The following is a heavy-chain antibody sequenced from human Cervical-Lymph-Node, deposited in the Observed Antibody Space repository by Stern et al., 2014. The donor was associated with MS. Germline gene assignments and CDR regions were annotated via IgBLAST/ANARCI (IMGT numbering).Heavy chain of an antibody. CDR2: IIPMFDTA. V-gene: IGHV1-69*01. CDR3: ARGSVYYDFWTTSYGHLEF. D-gene: IGHD3-3*01. J-gene: IGHJ4*02. Sequence: QVQLVQSGAEVKRPGSSVRVSCKISGDNFTKYAFNWVRLVPGRGPEWVGGIIPMFDTADYAHKFKGRVTITADESTSTTYMDLISLTSEDTALYYCARGSVYYDFWTTSYGHLEFWGQGTLVTVSS. CDR1: GDNFTKYA.